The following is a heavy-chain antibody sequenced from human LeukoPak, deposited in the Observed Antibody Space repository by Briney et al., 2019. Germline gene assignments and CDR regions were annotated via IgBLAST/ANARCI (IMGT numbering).Heavy chain of an antibody. D-gene: IGHD4-17*01. J-gene: IGHJ3*02. CDR3: ARPDSYGDYDSAFDI. V-gene: IGHV5-51*01. CDR2: IYPGDSDT. Sequence: GESLKISCKGSGYSFTSYWIGWVRQMPGKGLEWMGIIYPGDSDTGYSPSFQGQVTISADKSISTAYLQWSSLKASDTAMYYCARPDSYGDYDSAFDIWGQGTMVTVSS. CDR1: GYSFTSYW.